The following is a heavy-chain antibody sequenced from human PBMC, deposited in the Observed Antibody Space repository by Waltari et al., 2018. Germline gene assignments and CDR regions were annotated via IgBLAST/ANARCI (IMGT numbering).Heavy chain of an antibody. CDR1: GFTVSSNY. V-gene: IGHV3-53*01. CDR3: AREFRGTAAAGYFDY. D-gene: IGHD6-13*01. Sequence: VQLVESGGGVVQPGRSLRLSCAASGFTVSSNYMSWVRQAPGKGLEGVSVIYSGGSTYYADSVKGRFTISRDNSKNTLYLQMNSLRAEDTAVYYCAREFRGTAAAGYFDYWGQGTLVTVSS. J-gene: IGHJ4*02. CDR2: IYSGGST.